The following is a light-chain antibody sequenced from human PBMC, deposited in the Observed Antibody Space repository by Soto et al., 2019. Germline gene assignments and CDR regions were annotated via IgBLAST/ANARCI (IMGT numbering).Light chain of an antibody. V-gene: IGKV3-20*01. CDR1: QTIYSTF. J-gene: IGKJ1*01. Sequence: EIVLTQSPDTLSLSPGESATLSCRASQTIYSTFVAWYQQKPGQAPRLLIYAASSRATGIPARFSGSGSGTDYTLTISRLEPEDFALYYCQQYTDSPRAFGQGTKVDIK. CDR2: AAS. CDR3: QQYTDSPRA.